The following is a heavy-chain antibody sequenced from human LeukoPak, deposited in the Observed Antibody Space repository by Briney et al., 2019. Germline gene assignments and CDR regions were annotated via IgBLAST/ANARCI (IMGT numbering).Heavy chain of an antibody. CDR2: IYYSGST. CDR3: ARDHQAEYFQH. CDR1: GGSVRSVSYY. V-gene: IGHV4-61*01. J-gene: IGHJ1*01. Sequence: SETLSLTCTVSGGSVRSVSYYWSWIRQPPGKGLEWIGYIYYSGSTNYNPSLKSRVTISVDTSKNQFSLKLSSVTAADTAVYYCARDHQAEYFQHWGQGTLVTVSS.